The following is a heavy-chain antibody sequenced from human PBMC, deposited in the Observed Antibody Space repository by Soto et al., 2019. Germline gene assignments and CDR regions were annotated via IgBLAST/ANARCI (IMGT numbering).Heavy chain of an antibody. CDR2: IYYSGNT. D-gene: IGHD5-18*01. Sequence: SETLSLTCTVSGGSVSSGDYYWSWIRQPPGKGLEWIGYIYYSGNTNYNPSLKSRVIISVDTSKNLFSLKLTSVTAADTAVYYCARIPVDTSMIYWLDPWGQGTLVTAPQ. CDR3: ARIPVDTSMIYWLDP. CDR1: GGSVSSGDYY. J-gene: IGHJ5*02. V-gene: IGHV4-61*08.